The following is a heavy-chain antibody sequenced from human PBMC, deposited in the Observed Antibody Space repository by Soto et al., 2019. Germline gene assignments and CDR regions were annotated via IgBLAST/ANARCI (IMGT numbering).Heavy chain of an antibody. Sequence: GGSLRLSCAVSGFTFGSYWMNWVRLIPGKGLEWVAYIKPDGSATYYVDSVKGRFTISRDNAKNSLYLQMNSLRVEDTSVYYCARAGYCGPGCYYYFDYWGQGTLVTVST. D-gene: IGHD2-21*02. V-gene: IGHV3-7*01. J-gene: IGHJ4*02. CDR1: GFTFGSYW. CDR3: ARAGYCGPGCYYYFDY. CDR2: IKPDGSAT.